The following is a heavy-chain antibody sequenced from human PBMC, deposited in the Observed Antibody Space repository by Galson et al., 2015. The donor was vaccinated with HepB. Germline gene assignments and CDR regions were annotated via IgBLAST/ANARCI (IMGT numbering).Heavy chain of an antibody. CDR2: IRDKAYSAAT. CDR3: TRAPYDSSGYISFDY. V-gene: IGHV3-49*03. Sequence: SLRLSCAGSGFTFGDYTMSWFRQAPGKGLEWVGFIRDKAYSAATEYAASVKGRFTISRDDSKSIAYLQMNNLKIEDTAVYYCTRAPYDSSGYISFDYRGQGTLVTVSS. J-gene: IGHJ4*02. CDR1: GFTFGDYT. D-gene: IGHD3-22*01.